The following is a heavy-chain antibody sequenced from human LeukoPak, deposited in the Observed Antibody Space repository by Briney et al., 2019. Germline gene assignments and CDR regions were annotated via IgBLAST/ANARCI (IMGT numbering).Heavy chain of an antibody. CDR2: TNLSGGST. D-gene: IGHD2-2*01. Sequence: ASVKVSRKSSGYTFTSYYMPWVRQAPAPGLEWMGITNLSGGSTSYAQKFQGRVTITRDTATSTVYMELSSLRSEDTAVYYCARGYCSSTSCYHFPIDYWGQGTLVTVSS. CDR1: GYTFTSYY. CDR3: ARGYCSSTSCYHFPIDY. J-gene: IGHJ4*02. V-gene: IGHV1-46*01.